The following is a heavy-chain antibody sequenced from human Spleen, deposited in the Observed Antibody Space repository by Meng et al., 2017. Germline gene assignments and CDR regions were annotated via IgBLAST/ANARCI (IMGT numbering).Heavy chain of an antibody. Sequence: GGSLRLSCAASGFTFSSYGMHWVRQAPGKGLEWVAVIWYDGSNKYYADSVKGRFTISRDNSKNTLYLQMNSLKTEDTAVYYCSGNVDYWGQGTLVTVSS. V-gene: IGHV3-33*01. CDR2: IWYDGSNK. CDR3: SGNVDY. CDR1: GFTFSSYG. J-gene: IGHJ4*02.